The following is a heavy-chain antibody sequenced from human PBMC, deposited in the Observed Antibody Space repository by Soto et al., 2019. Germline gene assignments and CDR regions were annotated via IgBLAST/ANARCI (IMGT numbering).Heavy chain of an antibody. CDR2: INHSGST. V-gene: IGHV4-34*01. CDR3: ARDKITGLFDY. Sequence: SETLSLTCGVYGGYFSCYDWTWIRQPPGTGLEWIGEINHSGSTNYNPSLKSRVTISVDTSKNQFSLKLTSVTAADTAVYYCARDKITGLFDYWGQGTLVTVSS. J-gene: IGHJ4*02. D-gene: IGHD2-8*02. CDR1: GGYFSCYD.